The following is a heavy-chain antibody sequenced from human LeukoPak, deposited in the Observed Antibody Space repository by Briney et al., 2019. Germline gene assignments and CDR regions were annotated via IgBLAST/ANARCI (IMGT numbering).Heavy chain of an antibody. J-gene: IGHJ4*02. CDR1: GGSISSSNW. CDR3: ARRSGSGWCRLDY. D-gene: IGHD6-19*01. Sequence: SETLSLTCAVSGGSISSSNWWSWVRQSPEKGLEWIGEIYHSGSTTYNPSLRSRVTISVDKSKNQFSLKLNSVTAADTAVYYCARRSGSGWCRLDYWGQGTLVTVSS. CDR2: IYHSGST. V-gene: IGHV4-4*02.